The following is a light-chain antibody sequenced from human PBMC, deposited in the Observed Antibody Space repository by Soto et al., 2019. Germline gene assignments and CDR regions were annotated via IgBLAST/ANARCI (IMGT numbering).Light chain of an antibody. Sequence: QSALTQPRSVSGSPGQSVTISCTGTSGDFGDYCVSWYQHHPGKAPKLIIYGVSKRPSGVPDRFSGSKSGNTASLTISGLQAEDDADYYCCSTAGSFAKVFGGGTKLTVL. V-gene: IGLV2-11*01. CDR3: CSTAGSFAKV. J-gene: IGLJ3*02. CDR2: GVS. CDR1: SGDFGDYC.